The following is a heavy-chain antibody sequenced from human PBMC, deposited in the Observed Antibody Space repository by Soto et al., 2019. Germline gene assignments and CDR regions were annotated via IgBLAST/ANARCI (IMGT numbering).Heavy chain of an antibody. V-gene: IGHV4-59*01. CDR3: ARDLAAVPRAFDY. J-gene: IGHJ4*02. CDR1: GGSISSYF. CDR2: VYYTGTT. Sequence: SETLSLTCTVSGGSISSYFYIWVRQPPGKGLEWIGSVYYTGTTDYNPSLKSRVTISVDTSKTQFSLNRRSVTAADTAVYYCARDLAAVPRAFDYWGRGTLVTVSS. D-gene: IGHD6-13*01.